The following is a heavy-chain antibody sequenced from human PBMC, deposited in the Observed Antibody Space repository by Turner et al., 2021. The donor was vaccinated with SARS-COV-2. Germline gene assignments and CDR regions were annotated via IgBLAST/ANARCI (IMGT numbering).Heavy chain of an antibody. CDR2: MRGSGGST. CDR1: GFNFSSYA. V-gene: IGHV3-23*01. J-gene: IGHJ4*02. Sequence: EVQLLVSGGVLVQPGVSLSLSFAASGFNFSSYAMSWVRQAPGKGLEWGAGMRGSGGSTYYADSVKGRFTISRDNSKNTLYLQMNSLRAEDRAVYYCAKADRIMIVVVITLFDYWGQGTLVTVSS. D-gene: IGHD3-22*01. CDR3: AKADRIMIVVVITLFDY.